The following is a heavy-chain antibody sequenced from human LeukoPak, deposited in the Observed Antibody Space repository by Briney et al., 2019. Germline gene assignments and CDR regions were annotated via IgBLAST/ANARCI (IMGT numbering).Heavy chain of an antibody. J-gene: IGHJ4*02. CDR1: GWSFSGYY. Sequence: SETLSLTCAVYGWSFSGYYWSWIRQPPGKGLEWIGDINHSGSTNYNPSLKSRVTISVDTSKNQFSLKLSSVTAADTAVYYCASRFNSGSYFYYWGQGTLVTVSS. V-gene: IGHV4-34*01. D-gene: IGHD1-26*01. CDR3: ASRFNSGSYFYY. CDR2: INHSGST.